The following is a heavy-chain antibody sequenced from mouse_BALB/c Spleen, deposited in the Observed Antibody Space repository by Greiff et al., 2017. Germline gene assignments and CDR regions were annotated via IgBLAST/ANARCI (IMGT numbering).Heavy chain of an antibody. CDR2: IYPGNVNT. V-gene: IGHV1S56*01. J-gene: IGHJ3*01. CDR3: ARGAYDYDLAWFAY. Sequence: QVQLQQSGPELVKPGASVRISCKASGYTFTSYYIHWVKQRPGQGLEWIGWIYPGNVNTKYNEKFKGKATLTADKSSSTAYMQLSSLTSEDSAVYFCARGAYDYDLAWFAYWGQGTLVTVSA. CDR1: GYTFTSYY. D-gene: IGHD2-4*01.